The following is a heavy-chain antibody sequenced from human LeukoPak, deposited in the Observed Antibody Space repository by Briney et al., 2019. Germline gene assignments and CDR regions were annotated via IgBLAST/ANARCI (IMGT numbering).Heavy chain of an antibody. J-gene: IGHJ4*02. Sequence: SETLSLTCAVYGGSFSGYYWSWIRQPPGKGLEWVGEINHSGSTNYNPSLKSRVTISVDTSKNQFSLKLSSVTAADTAVYYCARDKQWLAHWGQGTLVTVSS. CDR3: ARDKQWLAH. CDR1: GGSFSGYY. V-gene: IGHV4-34*01. CDR2: INHSGST. D-gene: IGHD6-19*01.